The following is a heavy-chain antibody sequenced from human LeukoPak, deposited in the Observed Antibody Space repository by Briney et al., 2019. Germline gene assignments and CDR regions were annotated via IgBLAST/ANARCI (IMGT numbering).Heavy chain of an antibody. CDR3: AREDSFFSNGGFDP. Sequence: VSVKVSCEASGYTFTGYYMHWVRQAPGQGLEWMGWINPNSGGTNYAQKFQGRVTMTRDTSISTAYMELSRLRSDDTAVYYCAREDSFFSNGGFDPWGQGTLVTVSS. V-gene: IGHV1-2*02. D-gene: IGHD2-8*01. J-gene: IGHJ5*02. CDR1: GYTFTGYY. CDR2: INPNSGGT.